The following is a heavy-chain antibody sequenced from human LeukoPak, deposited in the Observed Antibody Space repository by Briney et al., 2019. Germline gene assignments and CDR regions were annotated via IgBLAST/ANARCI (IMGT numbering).Heavy chain of an antibody. Sequence: GGSLRLSCAASGFTVSSNYMSWVRQAPGKGLEWVSVIYSGGSIYYADSVKGRFTISRDNSKNTLHLQMNSLRAEDTAAYYCARAGYCSGGSCSFTYYFDYWGQGTLVTVSS. CDR1: GFTVSSNY. CDR2: IYSGGSI. V-gene: IGHV3-66*02. CDR3: ARAGYCSGGSCSFTYYFDY. D-gene: IGHD2-15*01. J-gene: IGHJ4*02.